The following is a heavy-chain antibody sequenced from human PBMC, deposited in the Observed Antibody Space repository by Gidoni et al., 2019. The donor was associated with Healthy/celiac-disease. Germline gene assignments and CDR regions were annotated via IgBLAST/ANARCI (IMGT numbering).Heavy chain of an antibody. CDR2: ISSSSSYI. Sequence: EVQLVESGGGLVKPGGSLRLSCAASGFTFSSYSMNWVRQAPGKGLEWVSSISSSSSYIYYADSVKGRFTISRDNAKNSLYLQMNSLRAEDTAVYYCARDDGYGGNSRNWFDPWGQGTLVTVSS. V-gene: IGHV3-21*01. D-gene: IGHD4-17*01. J-gene: IGHJ5*02. CDR1: GFTFSSYS. CDR3: ARDDGYGGNSRNWFDP.